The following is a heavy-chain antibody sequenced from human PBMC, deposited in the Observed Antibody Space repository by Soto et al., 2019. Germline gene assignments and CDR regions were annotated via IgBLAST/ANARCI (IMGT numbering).Heavy chain of an antibody. V-gene: IGHV1-18*01. CDR3: ATVIPGAEAWFDP. CDR2: ISAYTDDP. Sequence: ASVTVSCKASGNTFTNFGVTWVRQAPGQGLEWMGWISAYTDDPNYAQKFQGRVTMTIDTSTSTAYLDLRSLTSDDTAVYYCATVIPGAEAWFDPWGQGTLVTVSS. J-gene: IGHJ5*02. CDR1: GNTFTNFG. D-gene: IGHD2-2*01.